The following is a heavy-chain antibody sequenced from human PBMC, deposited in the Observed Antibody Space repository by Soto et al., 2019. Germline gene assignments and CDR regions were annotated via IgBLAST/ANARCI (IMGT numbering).Heavy chain of an antibody. J-gene: IGHJ4*02. CDR3: AGGRDYDY. CDR2: IAHDGHT. D-gene: IGHD1-26*01. V-gene: IGHV4-4*02. CDR1: GGSSTTSVW. Sequence: FVTMPLTWSVAGGSSTTSVWWTWFRQFPGRGLEWIGEIAHDGHTNYNPSLSGRVTMSVDLSNSQFSLNVASVNAADTAVYFCAGGRDYDYWGQGTLVTVSS.